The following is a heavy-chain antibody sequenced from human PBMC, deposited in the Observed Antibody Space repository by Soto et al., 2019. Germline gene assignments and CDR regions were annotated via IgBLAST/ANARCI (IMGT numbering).Heavy chain of an antibody. CDR2: ISTYNGDT. Sequence: QVQLAQSGAEVKKPGASVKVSCKASGYPFTTYGISWVRQAPGQGLEWMGWISTYNGDTEYPQSLQGRVTMTRDTSTAPAYMELRSLRSDETAVYYCARVMTTFGVISKVPDHWGQGTLVTVSS. CDR3: ARVMTTFGVISKVPDH. D-gene: IGHD3-3*01. V-gene: IGHV1-18*04. CDR1: GYPFTTYG. J-gene: IGHJ4*02.